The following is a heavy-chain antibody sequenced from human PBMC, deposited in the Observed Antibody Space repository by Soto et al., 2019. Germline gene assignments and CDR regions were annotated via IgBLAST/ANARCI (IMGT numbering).Heavy chain of an antibody. Sequence: PSETLSLTCTVSGDSISSSSYYWGWIRQPPGKGLEWIGNIDYSGSTYYSPPLKSRVTVSLDTSKNQFSLKLSSVTAADTAVYYCSRQLDMAKIRNFDYRGQRTSVPVSS. J-gene: IGHJ4*02. CDR2: IDYSGST. V-gene: IGHV4-39*01. CDR1: GDSISSSSYY. D-gene: IGHD5-12*01. CDR3: SRQLDMAKIRNFDY.